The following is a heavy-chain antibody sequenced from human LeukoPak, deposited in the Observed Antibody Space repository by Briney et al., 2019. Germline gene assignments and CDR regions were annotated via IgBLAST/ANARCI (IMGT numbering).Heavy chain of an antibody. CDR3: AKVEGRYYYYYMDV. V-gene: IGHV3-23*01. Sequence: PGGSLRLSCAASGFTFSSYAMRWVRQAPGKGLEWVSAISGSGGSTYYADSVKGRFTISRDNSKNTLYLQMNSLRAEDTAVYYCAKVEGRYYYYYMDVWGKGTTVTVSS. CDR2: ISGSGGST. J-gene: IGHJ6*03. D-gene: IGHD5-24*01. CDR1: GFTFSSYA.